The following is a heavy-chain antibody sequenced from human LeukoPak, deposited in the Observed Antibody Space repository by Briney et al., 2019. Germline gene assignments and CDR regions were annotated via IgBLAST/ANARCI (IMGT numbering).Heavy chain of an antibody. CDR2: IYYSGST. CDR1: GGSISSGDYY. CDR3: ARESSPYDYGDYDDY. V-gene: IGHV4-30-4*01. D-gene: IGHD4-17*01. Sequence: SQTLSLTCTVSGGSISSGDYYWSWIRQPPGKGLEWIGYIYYSGSTYYNPSLKSRVTISVDTSKNQFSLKLSSVTAADTAVYYCARESSPYDYGDYDDYWGQGTLVTVSS. J-gene: IGHJ4*02.